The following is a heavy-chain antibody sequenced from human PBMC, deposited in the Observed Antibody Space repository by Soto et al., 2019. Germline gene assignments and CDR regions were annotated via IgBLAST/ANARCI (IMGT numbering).Heavy chain of an antibody. Sequence: EVQLLESGGGLVQPGGSLRLSCAASGFTFSSYAMSWVRQAPGKGLEWVSAISGSGGSTYYADSVKGRFTSSRDNSKNTLYLQMNSLRAEDTAVYYCAKDLISSTSGNYGMDVWGQGTTVTVSS. CDR1: GFTFSSYA. CDR3: AKDLISSTSGNYGMDV. J-gene: IGHJ6*02. D-gene: IGHD2-2*01. CDR2: ISGSGGST. V-gene: IGHV3-23*01.